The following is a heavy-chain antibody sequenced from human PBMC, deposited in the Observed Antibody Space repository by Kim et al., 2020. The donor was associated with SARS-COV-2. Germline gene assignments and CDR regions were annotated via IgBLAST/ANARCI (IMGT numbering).Heavy chain of an antibody. D-gene: IGHD1-26*01. V-gene: IGHV4-4*07. Sequence: GGTNYNPSFKRRVTMSVDTTKNQISLKLNSVTAADTAVYYSARGIASYVYWGQGTLVTVSS. J-gene: IGHJ4*02. CDR3: ARGIASYVY. CDR2: GGT.